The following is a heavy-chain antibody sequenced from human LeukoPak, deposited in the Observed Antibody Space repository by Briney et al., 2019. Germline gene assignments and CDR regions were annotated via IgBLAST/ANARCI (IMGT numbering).Heavy chain of an antibody. V-gene: IGHV3-53*01. CDR3: ASNSGWYGSYDAFDI. Sequence: GGSLRLSCAASGFTVSSNYMSWVRQAPGKGLEWVSVIYSGGSTYYADYVNGRFTISRDNSKNTLYLQMNSLRAEDTAVYYCASNSGWYGSYDAFDIWGQGTMVTVSS. J-gene: IGHJ3*02. CDR2: IYSGGST. D-gene: IGHD6-19*01. CDR1: GFTVSSNY.